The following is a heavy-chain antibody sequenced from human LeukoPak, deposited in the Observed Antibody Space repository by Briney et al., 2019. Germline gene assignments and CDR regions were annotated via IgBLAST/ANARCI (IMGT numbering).Heavy chain of an antibody. J-gene: IGHJ4*02. Sequence: ASVKVSCKASGYTFTSYYMHWVRQAPGQGLEWMGIINTSGSSTNYAQKLQGRVTMTRETSTSTVYMELSSLRFEDTAVYYCARDFKSRSFYFDYWGQGNLVTVSS. CDR2: INTSGSST. V-gene: IGHV1-46*04. CDR1: GYTFTSYY. D-gene: IGHD3-16*02. CDR3: ARDFKSRSFYFDY.